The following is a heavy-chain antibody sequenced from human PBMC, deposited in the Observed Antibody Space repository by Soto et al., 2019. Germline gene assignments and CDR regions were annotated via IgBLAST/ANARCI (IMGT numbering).Heavy chain of an antibody. D-gene: IGHD3-22*01. CDR1: GGCISSYY. CDR2: IYYSGSS. V-gene: IGHV4-59*01. J-gene: IGHJ5*02. Sequence: EPLSLSCIVSGGCISSYYWSWIRQPPGKGLEWIGSIYYSGSSNYSPSLKSRVTISVDTSKNQFSLKLTSVTAADTAMYYCARDITLTPWGQGTLVTVSS. CDR3: ARDITLTP.